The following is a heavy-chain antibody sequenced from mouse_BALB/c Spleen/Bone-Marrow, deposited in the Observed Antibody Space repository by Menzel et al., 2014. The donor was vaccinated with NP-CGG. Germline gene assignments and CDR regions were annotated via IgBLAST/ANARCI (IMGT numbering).Heavy chain of an antibody. J-gene: IGHJ4*01. V-gene: IGHV1S22*01. CDR1: GYTFTGYW. CDR2: IYPGSGST. CDR3: TLRWSYYAMDY. D-gene: IGHD2-3*01. Sequence: LQQSGSELVRPGASVKLSCKASGYTFTGYWMHWVKQRPGQGLEWIGNIYPGSGSTNYDEKFKSKATLTVDTSSSTAYMQLSSLTSEDSAVYYCTLRWSYYAMDYWGQGTSVTVSS.